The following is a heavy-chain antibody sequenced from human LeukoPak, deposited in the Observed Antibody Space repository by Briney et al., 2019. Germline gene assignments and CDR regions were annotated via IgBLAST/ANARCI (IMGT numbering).Heavy chain of an antibody. CDR2: ISYDGSMQ. Sequence: PGGSLRLSCAASGFTFSSYAMHWVRQAPGKGLEWVAVISYDGSMQYSADSAKGRFTISRDNSKNTLYLQMNNLRAEDTAVYYCARDHFSEFSNTFFWFDPWGQGTLVTVSS. CDR1: GFTFSSYA. V-gene: IGHV3-30*04. CDR3: ARDHFSEFSNTFFWFDP. J-gene: IGHJ5*02. D-gene: IGHD2/OR15-2a*01.